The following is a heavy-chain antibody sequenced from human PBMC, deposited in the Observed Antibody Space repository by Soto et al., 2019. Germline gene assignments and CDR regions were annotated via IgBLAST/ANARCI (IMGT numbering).Heavy chain of an antibody. CDR2: IYHSGST. J-gene: IGHJ4*02. D-gene: IGHD3-16*02. Sequence: SETLSLTCAVSGGSISSSNWWSWVRQPPGKGLEWIGEIYHSGSTNYNPSLKSRVTISVDKSKNQFSLKLSSVTAADTAVYYCARGSYDYVWGSYRLDYWGQGTLVTVSS. V-gene: IGHV4-4*02. CDR1: GGSISSSNW. CDR3: ARGSYDYVWGSYRLDY.